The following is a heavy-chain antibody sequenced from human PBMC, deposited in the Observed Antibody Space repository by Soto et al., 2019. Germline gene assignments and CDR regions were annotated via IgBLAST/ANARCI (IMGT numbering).Heavy chain of an antibody. J-gene: IGHJ6*02. Sequence: QVQLVESGGGVVQPGRSLRLSCAASGFTFSSYGMHWVRQAPGKGLEWVAVISYDGSNKYYADSVKGRFTISRDNSKNXLXXQMNSLRAEDTAVYYCAKGESRLRFLEWGYYGMDVWGQGTTVTVSS. V-gene: IGHV3-30*18. CDR3: AKGESRLRFLEWGYYGMDV. D-gene: IGHD3-3*01. CDR1: GFTFSSYG. CDR2: ISYDGSNK.